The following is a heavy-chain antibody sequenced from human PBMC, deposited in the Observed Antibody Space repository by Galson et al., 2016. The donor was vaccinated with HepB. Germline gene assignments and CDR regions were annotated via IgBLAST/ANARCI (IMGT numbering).Heavy chain of an antibody. Sequence: SLRLSCAASGFTFSSYWMTWVRQAPGKGLEWVANINRDGSVKYYVDSVMGRFTISRDNAKNSLFLQMNSLRAEDTAVYFCTRDETHEDRSAYYDALGHWGQGTLVTVSS. D-gene: IGHD3-22*01. J-gene: IGHJ4*02. V-gene: IGHV3-7*01. CDR3: TRDETHEDRSAYYDALGH. CDR1: GFTFSSYW. CDR2: INRDGSVK.